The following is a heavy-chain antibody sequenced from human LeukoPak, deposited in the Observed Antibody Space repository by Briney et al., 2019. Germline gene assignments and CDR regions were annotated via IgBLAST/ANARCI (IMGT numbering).Heavy chain of an antibody. V-gene: IGHV3-33*01. Sequence: PGGSLRLSCVASEFSFSSYDMHWVRQAPGKGLEWVAVIWYDGSNKYYADSVKGRFTISRDNSKNTLYLQMNNLRAEDTAVYYCARDPKYYYDSSGYPLYWGQGTLVTVSS. CDR1: EFSFSSYD. D-gene: IGHD3-22*01. J-gene: IGHJ4*02. CDR3: ARDPKYYYDSSGYPLY. CDR2: IWYDGSNK.